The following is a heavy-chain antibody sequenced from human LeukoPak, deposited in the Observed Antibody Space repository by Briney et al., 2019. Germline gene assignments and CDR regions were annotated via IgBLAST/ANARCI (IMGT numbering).Heavy chain of an antibody. CDR3: AKDRRSSSDFFDS. CDR2: IAFDGSRI. J-gene: IGHJ4*02. Sequence: GGSLRLSCAASGFTFSSYAMSWVRLAPGKGLEWVALIAFDGSRIHYGDSVKGRFTISRDNSKDTLYLQLNSLTPEDTAVYYCAKDRRSSSDFFDSWGQGILVAVSS. V-gene: IGHV3-30*18. CDR1: GFTFSSYA. D-gene: IGHD6-19*01.